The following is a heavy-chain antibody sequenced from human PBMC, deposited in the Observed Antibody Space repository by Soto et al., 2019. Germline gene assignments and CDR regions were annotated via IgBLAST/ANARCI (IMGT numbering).Heavy chain of an antibody. CDR3: ARGHLTVITPRECDY. J-gene: IGHJ4*02. V-gene: IGHV4-61*01. CDR2: IYYTGST. D-gene: IGHD4-17*01. Sequence: QVQLQESGPGLVKPSETLSLTCTVSGGSVSSGSYYWSWIRQPPGKGLEWIGYIYYTGSTNYNPSLKSRVTISVDTSKNQFSLNLSSVTAADTAVYYCARGHLTVITPRECDYWGQGTLVTVSS. CDR1: GGSVSSGSYY.